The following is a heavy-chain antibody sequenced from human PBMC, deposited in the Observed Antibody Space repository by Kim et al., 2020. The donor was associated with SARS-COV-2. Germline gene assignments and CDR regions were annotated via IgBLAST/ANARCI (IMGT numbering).Heavy chain of an antibody. D-gene: IGHD6-19*01. J-gene: IGHJ4*02. Sequence: STKYYADSVKGRFTISRDNAKNSLYLQMNSLRAEDTAVYYCARGVAVADYWGQGTLVTVSS. V-gene: IGHV3-48*03. CDR3: ARGVAVADY. CDR2: STK.